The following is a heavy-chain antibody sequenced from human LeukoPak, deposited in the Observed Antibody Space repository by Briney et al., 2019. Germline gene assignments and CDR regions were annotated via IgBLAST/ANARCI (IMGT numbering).Heavy chain of an antibody. J-gene: IGHJ3*02. CDR3: ARGGEVGATAFDI. CDR2: ISSSSSYI. Sequence: PGGSLRLSCAASGFTFSSYSMNWVRQAPGKGLEWVSSISSSSSYIYYADSVKGRFTISRDNAKNSLYLQMNSLRAEDTAVYYCARGGEVGATAFDIWGQGTMVTVSS. CDR1: GFTFSSYS. D-gene: IGHD1-26*01. V-gene: IGHV3-21*01.